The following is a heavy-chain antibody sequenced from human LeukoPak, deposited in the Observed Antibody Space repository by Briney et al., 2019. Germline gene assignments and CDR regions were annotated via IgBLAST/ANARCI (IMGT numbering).Heavy chain of an antibody. CDR3: TRRASEWNDAFDI. Sequence: PGGSLRLPCAASRIIFSGTAMHWVRQAPGKGLGWVGRIRSKVNNYATAYAASVKGRFTISRDDSKNTAYLQMTSLKTEDTAVYYCTRRASEWNDAFDIWGQGTMVTVSS. J-gene: IGHJ3*02. CDR1: RIIFSGTA. CDR2: IRSKVNNYAT. V-gene: IGHV3-73*01. D-gene: IGHD3-3*01.